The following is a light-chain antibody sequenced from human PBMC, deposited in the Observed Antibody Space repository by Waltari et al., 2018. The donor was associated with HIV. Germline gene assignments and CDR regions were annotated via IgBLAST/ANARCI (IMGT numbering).Light chain of an antibody. CDR3: HHYNNWRET. CDR2: GTS. J-gene: IGKJ1*01. V-gene: IGKV3-15*01. CDR1: QSVNSN. Sequence: EILITQSPATLSVPPGERATLSCRASQSVNSNLAWYQQKPGQTPRLLIYGTSTRATDIPARFSGSGSGTEFTLTISSLQSEDFAVYYCHHYNNWRETFGQGTKVEIK.